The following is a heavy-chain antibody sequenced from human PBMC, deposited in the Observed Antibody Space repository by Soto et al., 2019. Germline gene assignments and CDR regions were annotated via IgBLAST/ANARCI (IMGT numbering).Heavy chain of an antibody. Sequence: LVESGGGVVQPGGSLRLSCAASGFTFINFGMHWVRQAPGMGLEWLAIISHDGSNEYYADSVKGRFTISRDNSKNTLFLQMNSLRVEDTAVYYCARGHQSFDPWGQGTLVTVSS. V-gene: IGHV3-33*05. CDR1: GFTFINFG. CDR3: ARGHQSFDP. D-gene: IGHD2-2*01. CDR2: ISHDGSNE. J-gene: IGHJ5*02.